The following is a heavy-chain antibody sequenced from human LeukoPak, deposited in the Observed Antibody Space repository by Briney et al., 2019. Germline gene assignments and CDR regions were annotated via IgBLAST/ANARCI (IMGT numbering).Heavy chain of an antibody. D-gene: IGHD3-22*01. CDR1: GYTFTTYG. CDR2: ISAYNGNT. CDR3: ARDRGNYDSSDPLDY. V-gene: IGHV1-18*01. Sequence: ASVKVSCKTSGYTFTTYGISWVRQAPGQGLEWMGWISAYNGNTNYARKLQGRATMTTDASTSTAYMELRSLRSDDTTVYYCARDRGNYDSSDPLDYWGQGTLVTVSS. J-gene: IGHJ4*02.